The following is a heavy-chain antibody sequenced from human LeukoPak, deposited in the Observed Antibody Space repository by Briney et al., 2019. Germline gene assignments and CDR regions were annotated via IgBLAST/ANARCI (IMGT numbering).Heavy chain of an antibody. Sequence: PGGSLRLSCAASGFTFSDYWMNWVRQAPGKGLEWVANIKQDGSEKYYVDSVKGRFTISRDNSKNSLYLQMNSLRAEDTAVYYCARSYSSSWSQVDYWGQGTLVTVSS. J-gene: IGHJ4*02. CDR3: ARSYSSSWSQVDY. CDR1: GFTFSDYW. D-gene: IGHD6-13*01. CDR2: IKQDGSEK. V-gene: IGHV3-7*01.